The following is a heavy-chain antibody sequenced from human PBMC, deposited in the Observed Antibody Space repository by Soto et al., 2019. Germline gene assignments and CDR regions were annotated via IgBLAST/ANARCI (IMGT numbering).Heavy chain of an antibody. CDR1: GFSLSTSGVG. CDR3: AHRPYSNSWNSLDYFDY. J-gene: IGHJ4*01. D-gene: IGHD6-13*01. CDR2: IYWDDDK. V-gene: IGHV2-5*02. Sequence: QITLKESGPTLVKPTQTLTLTCTFSGFSLSTSGVGVGWIRQPPGKALEWLALIYWDDDKRYSASLRSRLTITKDTSKNQVVLTMTNMDPVDTATYYCAHRPYSNSWNSLDYFDYWGHGTLVTVSS.